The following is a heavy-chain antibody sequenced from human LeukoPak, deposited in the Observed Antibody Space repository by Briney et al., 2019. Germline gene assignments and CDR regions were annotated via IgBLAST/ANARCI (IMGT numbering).Heavy chain of an antibody. J-gene: IGHJ5*02. Sequence: ASVKVSCKASGYTFTSYDINWVRQATGQGLEWMRWMNPNSGNTGYAQKFQGRVTMTRNTSISTAYMELSSLRSEDTAVYYCAREGGPVAGVSYAPFDPWGQGTLVTVSS. CDR3: AREGGPVAGVSYAPFDP. CDR1: GYTFTSYD. D-gene: IGHD3-16*01. CDR2: MNPNSGNT. V-gene: IGHV1-8*01.